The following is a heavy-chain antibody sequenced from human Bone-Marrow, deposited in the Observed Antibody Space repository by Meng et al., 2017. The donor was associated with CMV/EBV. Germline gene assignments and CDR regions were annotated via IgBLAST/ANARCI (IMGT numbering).Heavy chain of an antibody. Sequence: ASVKVSCKASGYTFTGHYLHWVRQAPGQGLEWMGWVNPHSGAAKSAQKFHGRVTMTRDTSISTVYIFLNSLTYDDTAVYYCARESFPEYQNLDPWGQGTLVTVSS. V-gene: IGHV1-2*02. CDR2: VNPHSGAA. D-gene: IGHD1-14*01. CDR1: GYTFTGHY. CDR3: ARESFPEYQNLDP. J-gene: IGHJ5*02.